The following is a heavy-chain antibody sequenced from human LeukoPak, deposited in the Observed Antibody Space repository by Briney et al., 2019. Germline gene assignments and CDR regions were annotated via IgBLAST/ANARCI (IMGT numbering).Heavy chain of an antibody. CDR3: ARDIQTVAGSSSNFHY. D-gene: IGHD6-19*01. CDR2: ISTSSSYI. CDR1: GFTFSSYE. J-gene: IGHJ4*02. Sequence: GGSLRLSCAASGFTFSSYEMNWVRQAPGKGLEWVSSISTSSSYICFADSVKGRFTISRDNARNSLYLQMNSLRAEDTAVYFCARDIQTVAGSSSNFHYWGQGTLVTVSS. V-gene: IGHV3-21*01.